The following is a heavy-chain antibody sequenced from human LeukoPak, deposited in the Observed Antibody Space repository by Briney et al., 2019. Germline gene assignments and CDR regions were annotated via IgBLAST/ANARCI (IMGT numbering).Heavy chain of an antibody. CDR1: GYTFTGYY. V-gene: IGHV1-2*02. Sequence: ASVKVSCKASGYTFTGYYMHWVRQAPGQGLEWMGWINPNSGGTNYAQKFQGRVTMTRDTSISTAYMELSRLRSDDTAVYYCARDLMGGPTPIVVVPAADDAFDIWGQGTMVTVSS. CDR3: ARDLMGGPTPIVVVPAADDAFDI. J-gene: IGHJ3*02. D-gene: IGHD2-2*01. CDR2: INPNSGGT.